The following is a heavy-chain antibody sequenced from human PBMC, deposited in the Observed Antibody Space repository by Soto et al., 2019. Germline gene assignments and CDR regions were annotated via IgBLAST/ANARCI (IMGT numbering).Heavy chain of an antibody. CDR3: ARTGNYDDSGPISSPDF. Sequence: SETLSLTCTVFGGSISYNNYYWGWIRQPPGKGLEWIGSVFYSGATYYNPSLKSRLTISVDTSKNQFSLKLTSVTAADTAVYYCARTGNYDDSGPISSPDFWGQGTLVTVSS. CDR2: VFYSGAT. J-gene: IGHJ4*02. D-gene: IGHD3-22*01. V-gene: IGHV4-39*01. CDR1: GGSISYNNYY.